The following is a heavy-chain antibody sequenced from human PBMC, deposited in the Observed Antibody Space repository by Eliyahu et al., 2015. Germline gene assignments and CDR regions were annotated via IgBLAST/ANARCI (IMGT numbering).Heavy chain of an antibody. Sequence: QVQLVQSGAEVKKPGASVKVSCKASGYTFTSYGISWVRQAPGQGLXWMGWISAYNGNTNYAQKLQGRVTMTTDTSTSTAYMELRSLRSDDTAVYYCARAMITFGGVPSAHFDYWGQGTLVTVSS. CDR1: GYTFTSYG. CDR3: ARAMITFGGVPSAHFDY. D-gene: IGHD3-16*01. J-gene: IGHJ4*02. CDR2: ISAYNGNT. V-gene: IGHV1-18*01.